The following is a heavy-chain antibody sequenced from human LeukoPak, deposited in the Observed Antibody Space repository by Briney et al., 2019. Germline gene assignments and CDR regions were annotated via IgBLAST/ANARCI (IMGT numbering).Heavy chain of an antibody. V-gene: IGHV4-59*08. Sequence: SETLSLTCIVSGGSISSYYWSWIRRPPGKGLEWIGYIYYSGTTNYNPSLKSRVTISIDTSKNQFSLKLSSVTAADTAVYYCARQSGGSYYYYGMDVWGQGTTVTVSS. J-gene: IGHJ6*02. D-gene: IGHD3-10*01. CDR1: GGSISSYY. CDR3: ARQSGGSYYYYGMDV. CDR2: IYYSGTT.